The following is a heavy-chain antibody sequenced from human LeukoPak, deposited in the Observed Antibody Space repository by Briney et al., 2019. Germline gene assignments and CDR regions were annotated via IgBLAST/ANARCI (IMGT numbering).Heavy chain of an antibody. CDR2: IKSKTDGATT. CDR1: GFTFSYAW. V-gene: IGHV3-15*01. J-gene: IGHJ4*02. D-gene: IGHD6-19*01. Sequence: PGGSQRLSCAASGFTFSYAWMSWVRQAPRRGLEWVGRIKSKTDGATTDYAAPVKRRLTISREDSKNTLYLEMNSLKIEDTAVYYGTYSSSGWSWGQGTLVTVSS. CDR3: TYSSSGWS.